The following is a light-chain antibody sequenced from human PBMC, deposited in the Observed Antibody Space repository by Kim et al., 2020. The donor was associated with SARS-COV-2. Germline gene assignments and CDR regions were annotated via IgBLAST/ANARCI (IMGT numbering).Light chain of an antibody. V-gene: IGKV1-39*01. CDR3: QQSYSTPPEGT. CDR2: AAS. J-gene: IGKJ1*01. CDR1: QSISSY. Sequence: VGDRVTITCRASQSISSYLNWYQQKPGKAPKLLIYAASSLQSGVPSRFSGSGSGTDFTLTISSLQPEDFATYYCQQSYSTPPEGTFGQGTKVDI.